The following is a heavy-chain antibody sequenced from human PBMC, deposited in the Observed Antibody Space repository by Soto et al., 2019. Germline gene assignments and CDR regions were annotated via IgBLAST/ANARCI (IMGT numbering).Heavy chain of an antibody. CDR3: ARAWIAVAELDV. D-gene: IGHD6-19*01. Sequence: QVQLVESGGGVVQPGRSLRLSCAASGFTFSSYGMHWVRQAPGKGLEWVAVIWYDGSNKYYADSVKGRFTISRDNSKNTLYLQMNSLRAEDTAVYYCARAWIAVAELDVWGQGTTVTVSS. V-gene: IGHV3-33*01. CDR2: IWYDGSNK. J-gene: IGHJ6*02. CDR1: GFTFSSYG.